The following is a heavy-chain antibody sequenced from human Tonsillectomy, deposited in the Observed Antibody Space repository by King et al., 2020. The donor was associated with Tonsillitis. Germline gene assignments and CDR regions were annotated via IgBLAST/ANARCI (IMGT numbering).Heavy chain of an antibody. Sequence: MQLQESGPGLVKPSETLSLTCTVSGASIITYYWSWIRQPPGKGLEWIGYIYYSGSTNYSPSLRSRVTISVDTSNNQFFLRLSSVTAADTAVYYCARQRLGSNWNYGFDYWGQGTLVTVSS. J-gene: IGHJ4*02. CDR3: ARQRLGSNWNYGFDY. V-gene: IGHV4-59*08. D-gene: IGHD1-7*01. CDR1: GASIITYY. CDR2: IYYSGST.